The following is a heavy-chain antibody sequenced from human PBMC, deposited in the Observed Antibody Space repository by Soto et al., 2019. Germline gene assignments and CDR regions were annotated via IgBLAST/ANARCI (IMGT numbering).Heavy chain of an antibody. V-gene: IGHV3-21*01. CDR1: GFTFSSYD. Sequence: EVQLVESGGGLVKPGGSLRLSCAASGFTFSSYDMNWVRQAPGKGLEWVSSISSSSSYIYYADSVKGRFTISRDNAKNSLYLQMNSLRAEDTPVYYCARTRRDGYNNYYYYYGMDVWGQGTTVTVSS. J-gene: IGHJ6*02. D-gene: IGHD5-12*01. CDR3: ARTRRDGYNNYYYYYGMDV. CDR2: ISSSSSYI.